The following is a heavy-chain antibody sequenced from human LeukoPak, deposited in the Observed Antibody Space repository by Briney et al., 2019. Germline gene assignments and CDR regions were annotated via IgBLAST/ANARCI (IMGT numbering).Heavy chain of an antibody. V-gene: IGHV4-39*01. D-gene: IGHD3-16*01. Sequence: SETLSLTCTVSGGSISSSSYYWGWIRQPPGKGLEWIGSIYYSGSTYYNPSLKRRVTISVDTSKNQFSLKLSSVTAADTAVYYCARLPLGYYYYGMDVWGQGTTVTVSS. CDR3: ARLPLGYYYYGMDV. CDR1: GGSISSSSYY. J-gene: IGHJ6*02. CDR2: IYYSGST.